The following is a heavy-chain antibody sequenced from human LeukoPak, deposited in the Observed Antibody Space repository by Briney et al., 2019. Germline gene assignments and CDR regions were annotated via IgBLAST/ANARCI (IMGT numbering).Heavy chain of an antibody. CDR2: ISAYNGNT. CDR3: ARGAVAGGRDYYYGMDV. CDR1: GYTFTSYG. J-gene: IGHJ6*02. D-gene: IGHD6-19*01. V-gene: IGHV1-18*01. Sequence: GASVKVSCKASGYTFTSYGISWVRPAPGQGLEWMGWISAYNGNTNYAQKLQGRVTMTTDTSTSTAYMELRSLRSDDTAVYYCARGAVAGGRDYYYGMDVWGQGTTVTVSS.